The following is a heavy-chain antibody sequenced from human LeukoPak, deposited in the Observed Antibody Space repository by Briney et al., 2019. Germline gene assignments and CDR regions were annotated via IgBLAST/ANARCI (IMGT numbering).Heavy chain of an antibody. CDR2: MNPNSGNT. D-gene: IGHD2-8*01. J-gene: IGHJ4*02. CDR1: GYTFTSNY. CDR3: ASSMVYAGTLDY. V-gene: IGHV1-8*03. Sequence: ASVKVSCKAFGYTFTSNYMHWVRQATGQGLEWMGWMNPNSGNTGYAQKFQGRVTITRNTSISTAYMELSSLRSEDTAVYYCASSMVYAGTLDYWGQGTLVTVSS.